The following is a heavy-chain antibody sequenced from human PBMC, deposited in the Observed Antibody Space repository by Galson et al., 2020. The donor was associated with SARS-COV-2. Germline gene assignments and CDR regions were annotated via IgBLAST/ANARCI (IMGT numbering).Heavy chain of an antibody. D-gene: IGHD5-18*01. CDR3: ARPSGYSYGSYFDY. V-gene: IGHV3-30*04. J-gene: IGHJ4*02. Sequence: GESLQTSCAASGITFSRYAMHWVRQAPGKGPEWAAAISYDGSNKYYADSVKGRFTISRDNSKNTLYLQMNSLRAEDTAVYYCARPSGYSYGSYFDYWGQGTLVTVSS. CDR1: GITFSRYA. CDR2: ISYDGSNK.